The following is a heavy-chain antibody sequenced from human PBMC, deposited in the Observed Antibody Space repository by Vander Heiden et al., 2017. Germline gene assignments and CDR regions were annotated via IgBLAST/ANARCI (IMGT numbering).Heavy chain of an antibody. V-gene: IGHV3-7*01. Sequence: EVQLVESGGGLVQPGGSLRLSCAASGFTFSSYWMSWVRQAPGKGLEWVANINQDGREKYYVDSVKGRFTISRDNAKNSLYLQLNSLRAEDTAVYYFARGGGIDYWGQGTLVTVSS. CDR1: GFTFSSYW. CDR2: INQDGREK. CDR3: ARGGGIDY. J-gene: IGHJ4*02. D-gene: IGHD2-15*01.